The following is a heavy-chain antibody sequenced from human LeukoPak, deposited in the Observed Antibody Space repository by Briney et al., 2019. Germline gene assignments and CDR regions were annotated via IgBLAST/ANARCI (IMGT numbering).Heavy chain of an antibody. CDR3: AREDNGPNDYGGKERSWYFDL. CDR1: GGSISSYY. D-gene: IGHD4-23*01. CDR2: IYYSGST. V-gene: IGHV4-59*01. Sequence: PSETLSLTCTVSGGSISSYYWSWIRQPPGKGLEWIGYIYYSGSTNYNPSLKSRVTISVDTSKNQFSLKLSSVTAADTAVYYCAREDNGPNDYGGKERSWYFDLWGRGTLVTVSS. J-gene: IGHJ2*01.